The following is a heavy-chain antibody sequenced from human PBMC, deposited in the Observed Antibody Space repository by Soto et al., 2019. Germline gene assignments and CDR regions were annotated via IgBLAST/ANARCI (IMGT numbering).Heavy chain of an antibody. CDR1: GYSVTSGSY. Sequence: SETLSLTCTVSGYSVTSGSYWGWFRQPPEKGLEWIGSVYLSGHTYHNPSLMSRVTISIDTSKNQFSLKLTSVTAADTAVYYCARARIVVSGTIVAFWGLGTLVTVSS. J-gene: IGHJ4*02. CDR2: VYLSGHT. CDR3: ARARIVVSGTIVAF. V-gene: IGHV4-38-2*02. D-gene: IGHD1-7*01.